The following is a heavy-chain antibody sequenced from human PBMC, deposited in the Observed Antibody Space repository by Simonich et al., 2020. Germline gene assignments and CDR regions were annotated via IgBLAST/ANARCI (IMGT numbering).Heavy chain of an antibody. CDR2: ISSSSSYI. CDR3: ARWIAVAGTGAYGMDV. V-gene: IGHV3-21*01. Sequence: EVQLVESGGGLVKPGGSPRLSCAASGFTFSSYSMNWVRQAPGKGLEWVSSISSSSSYIYYADSVKGRFTSSRDNAKNSLYLQMNSLRAEDTAVYYCARWIAVAGTGAYGMDVWGQGTTVTVSS. CDR1: GFTFSSYS. J-gene: IGHJ6*02. D-gene: IGHD6-19*01.